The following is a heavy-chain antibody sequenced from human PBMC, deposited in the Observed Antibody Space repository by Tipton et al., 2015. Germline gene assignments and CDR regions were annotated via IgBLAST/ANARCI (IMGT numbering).Heavy chain of an antibody. D-gene: IGHD3-9*01. CDR2: IYYTDGA. CDR3: ACQDYDSLTRDYQTVDY. CDR1: GGSISSYY. V-gene: IGHV4-59*08. J-gene: IGHJ4*02. Sequence: TLSLTCTVSGGSISSYYWSWIRQPPGKGLEWIGYIYYTDGAHYNPALKSRVTISVDTSKNQFSLKLTSVTAADTAVYYCACQDYDSLTRDYQTVDYWGQGTLVTVSS.